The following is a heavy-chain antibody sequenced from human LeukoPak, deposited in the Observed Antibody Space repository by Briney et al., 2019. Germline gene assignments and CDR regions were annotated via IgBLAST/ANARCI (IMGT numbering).Heavy chain of an antibody. Sequence: SVKVSCKASGGTFSSYAISWVRQAPGQGLEWMGGIIPIFGTANYAQKFQGRVTMTRNTSISTAYMELSSLRSEDTAVYYCARAGSSWKMGTYYYYMDVWGKGTTVTVSS. CDR3: ARAGSSWKMGTYYYYMDV. CDR2: IIPIFGTA. V-gene: IGHV1-69*05. CDR1: GGTFSSYA. J-gene: IGHJ6*03. D-gene: IGHD6-13*01.